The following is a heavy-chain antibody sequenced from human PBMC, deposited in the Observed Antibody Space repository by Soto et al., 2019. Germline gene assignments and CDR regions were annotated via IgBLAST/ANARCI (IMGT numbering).Heavy chain of an antibody. Sequence: EVQLLESGGGLVQPGGSLRLSCAASGFTFSSYAMSWVRQAPGKGLEWVSVISGSGDSTYYADSVRGRFTISRDNSKNTLYLQRNSLRAEDTAVYSCAKDRDGAAAGPTKFYGMDVWGQGTTVTVSS. CDR2: ISGSGDST. D-gene: IGHD6-13*01. CDR3: AKDRDGAAAGPTKFYGMDV. V-gene: IGHV3-23*01. J-gene: IGHJ6*02. CDR1: GFTFSSYA.